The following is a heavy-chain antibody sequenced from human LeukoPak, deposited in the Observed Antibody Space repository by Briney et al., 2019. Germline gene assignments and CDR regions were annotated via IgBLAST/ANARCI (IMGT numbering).Heavy chain of an antibody. J-gene: IGHJ3*02. V-gene: IGHV4-4*07. CDR1: GGSISSYY. CDR2: IYTSGST. Sequence: PSETLSLTCTVSGGSISSYYWSWIRQPAGKGLEWIGRIYTSGSTNYNPSLKSRVTMSVDTSKNQFSLKLSSVTAADTAVYYCARVSNCSSTSCYSAFDIWGQGTMVTVSS. D-gene: IGHD2-2*01. CDR3: ARVSNCSSTSCYSAFDI.